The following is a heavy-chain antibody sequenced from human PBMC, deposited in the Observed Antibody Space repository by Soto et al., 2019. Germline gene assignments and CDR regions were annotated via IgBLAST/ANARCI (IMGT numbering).Heavy chain of an antibody. CDR1: GGTFSSYA. V-gene: IGHV1-69*13. D-gene: IGHD2-21*02. J-gene: IGHJ5*02. CDR3: GREMCGGDCYSTYNWFDP. Sequence: SVKVSCKASGGTFSSYAISWVRQAPGQGLEWMGGIIPIFGTANYAQKFQGRVTITADESTSTAYMELSSLRSEDTAVYYCGREMCGGDCYSTYNWFDPWGQGTLVTVSS. CDR2: IIPIFGTA.